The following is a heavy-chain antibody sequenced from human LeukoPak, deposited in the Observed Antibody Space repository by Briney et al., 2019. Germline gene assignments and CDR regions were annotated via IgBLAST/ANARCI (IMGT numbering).Heavy chain of an antibody. D-gene: IGHD6-19*01. CDR3: ARDWYSSGYIDY. Sequence: PSETLSLTCAVYGGSFSGYYWSWIRQPPGKGLEWVSGINWNGGSTGYADSVKGRFTISRDNAKNSLYLQMNSLRAEDTALYYCARDWYSSGYIDYWGQGTLVTVSS. J-gene: IGHJ4*02. CDR2: INWNGGST. V-gene: IGHV3-20*04. CDR1: GGSFSGYY.